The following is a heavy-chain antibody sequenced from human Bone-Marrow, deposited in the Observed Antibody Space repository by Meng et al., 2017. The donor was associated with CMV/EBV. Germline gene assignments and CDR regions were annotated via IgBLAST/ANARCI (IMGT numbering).Heavy chain of an antibody. D-gene: IGHD2-2*01. CDR1: GFTFSSYG. CDR3: ARDRLGTYRYCSSTSCPKPFDY. Sequence: GGSLRLSCAASGFTFSSYGMHWVRQAPGKGLEWVANIKQDGSEKYYVDSVKGRFTISRDNAKNSLYLQMNSLRAEDTAVYYCARDRLGTYRYCSSTSCPKPFDYWGQGTLVTVSS. J-gene: IGHJ4*02. V-gene: IGHV3-7*01. CDR2: IKQDGSEK.